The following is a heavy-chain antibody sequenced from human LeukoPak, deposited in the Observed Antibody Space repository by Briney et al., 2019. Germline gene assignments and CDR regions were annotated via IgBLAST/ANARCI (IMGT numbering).Heavy chain of an antibody. CDR1: GFTFSSYG. CDR2: ISNDGRNT. V-gene: IGHV3-30*03. J-gene: IGHJ4*02. Sequence: GGSLRLSCAASGFTFSSYGMHWVRQAPGMGLEWVAVISNDGRNTYYADSVKGRLTISRDNSKNTVYLQMNSLRAEDTAIYFCAGSSNWYPLSIDYWGQGTLVTVSS. D-gene: IGHD6-13*01. CDR3: AGSSNWYPLSIDY.